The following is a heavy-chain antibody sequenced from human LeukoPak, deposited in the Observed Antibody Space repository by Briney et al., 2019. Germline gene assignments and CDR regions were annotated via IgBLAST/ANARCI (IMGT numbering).Heavy chain of an antibody. CDR3: AAGTAADF. J-gene: IGHJ4*02. CDR2: ISSSSSYS. V-gene: IGHV3-11*03. Sequence: GGSLRLSRIVFGIPFSDYYMNWIRQAPGKGLEWISYISSSSSYSDYADSVKGRFTISRDNAKSALYLQLNSLRLEDTAVYYCAAGTAADFWGQGTLVTVSS. D-gene: IGHD6-13*01. CDR1: GIPFSDYY.